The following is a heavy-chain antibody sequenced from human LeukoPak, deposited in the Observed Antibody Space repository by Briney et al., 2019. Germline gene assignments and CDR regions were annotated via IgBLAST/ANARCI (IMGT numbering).Heavy chain of an antibody. J-gene: IGHJ4*02. Sequence: GASVKVSCKVSGYTLTELSMHWVRQAPGKGLEWMGGFDPEDGETIYAQKFQGRVTMTEDTSTDTAYMELSSLRSEDTAVYYCAGGVNCTNGVCYTHYFDYWGQGTLVTVSS. V-gene: IGHV1-24*01. D-gene: IGHD2-8*01. CDR1: GYTLTELS. CDR3: AGGVNCTNGVCYTHYFDY. CDR2: FDPEDGET.